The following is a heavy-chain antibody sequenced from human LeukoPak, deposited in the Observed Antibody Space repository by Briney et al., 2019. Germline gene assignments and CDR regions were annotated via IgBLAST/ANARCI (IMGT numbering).Heavy chain of an antibody. Sequence: ASVKVSCKASGYTFTDYYIHWVRQAPGQGLEWVGWIYPNSGGTSYAQKFQGRFTMTRDTSISTAYLELSSLRADDTAVYYCARSQLLSHWFDPWGQGTLVTVSS. CDR3: ARSQLLSHWFDP. J-gene: IGHJ5*02. D-gene: IGHD2-2*01. CDR1: GYTFTDYY. V-gene: IGHV1-2*02. CDR2: IYPNSGGT.